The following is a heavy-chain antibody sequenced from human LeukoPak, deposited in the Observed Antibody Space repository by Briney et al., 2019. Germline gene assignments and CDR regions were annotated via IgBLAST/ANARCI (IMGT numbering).Heavy chain of an antibody. J-gene: IGHJ5*02. D-gene: IGHD3-16*01. CDR1: GGSFSSYF. CDR2: IDHGGST. Sequence: SETLSLTCAVYGGSFSSYFWSWIRQPPGKGLEWIGLIDHGGSTTYNPSLKGRVSISVDTSKNQFSLKLSSVTAADTAVYYCARGLGGVWFDPWGQGTLVTVSS. V-gene: IGHV4-34*01. CDR3: ARGLGGVWFDP.